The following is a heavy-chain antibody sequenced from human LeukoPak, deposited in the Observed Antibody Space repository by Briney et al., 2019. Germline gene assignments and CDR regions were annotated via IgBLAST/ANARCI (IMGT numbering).Heavy chain of an antibody. D-gene: IGHD3-10*01. V-gene: IGHV3-23*01. J-gene: IGHJ6*03. CDR3: AKSETYGSGNSPYYYYYYMDL. CDR2: ISGSGAGT. Sequence: PGGSLRLSCAASGFTFSSYAMSWVRQAPGKGLEWVSSISGSGAGTYYADSVKGRFTISRDISKNTLYLQMKSLRAEDTAVYYCAKSETYGSGNSPYYYYYYMDLWGKGTTVTVSS. CDR1: GFTFSSYA.